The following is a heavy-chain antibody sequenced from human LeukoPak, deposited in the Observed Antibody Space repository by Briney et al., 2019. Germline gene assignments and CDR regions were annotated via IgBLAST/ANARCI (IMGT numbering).Heavy chain of an antibody. CDR2: LSSTSSYI. V-gene: IGHV3-21*01. D-gene: IGHD6-19*01. CDR1: GSTFGSYS. CDR3: ARGLGIAVAGTVDY. J-gene: IGHJ4*02. Sequence: PGGSLRLSCAASGSTFGSYSMNWVRQAPGKGLEWVSSLSSTSSYIFYADSVKGRFTVSRDNAKNSLYLQMNNLRAEDTAVYYCARGLGIAVAGTVDYWGQGTLVTVSS.